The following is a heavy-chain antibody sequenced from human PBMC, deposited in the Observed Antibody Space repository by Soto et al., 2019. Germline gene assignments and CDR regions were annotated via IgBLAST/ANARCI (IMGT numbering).Heavy chain of an antibody. D-gene: IGHD3-22*01. CDR2: IYPGDSDT. J-gene: IGHJ4*02. CDR3: ARVLTMIILTHFDS. CDR1: GYIFTGYW. V-gene: IGHV5-51*01. Sequence: PGESLKISCKASGYIFTGYWIGWVRQMPGQGLEWMGIIYPGDSDTRYSPSFQGQVTISVDKSISTAYLQWNSLKTSDTAVYYCARVLTMIILTHFDSWGQGTLVTVSS.